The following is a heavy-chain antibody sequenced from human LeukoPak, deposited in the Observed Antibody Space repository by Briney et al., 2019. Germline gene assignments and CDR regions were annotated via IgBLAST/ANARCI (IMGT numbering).Heavy chain of an antibody. CDR3: ARQGLTVTRPIDY. V-gene: IGHV4-59*08. CDR1: GGSISSYY. D-gene: IGHD4-17*01. J-gene: IGHJ4*02. Sequence: SETLSLTCTVSGGSISSYYWSWIRQPPGKGLEWIGYIYYSGSTNYNPSLKSRVTISVDTPKNQFSLKLSSVTAADTAVYYCARQGLTVTRPIDYWGQGTLVTVSS. CDR2: IYYSGST.